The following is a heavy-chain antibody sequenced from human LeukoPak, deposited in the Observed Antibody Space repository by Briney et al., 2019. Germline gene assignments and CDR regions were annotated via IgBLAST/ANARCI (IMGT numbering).Heavy chain of an antibody. CDR1: GGSISSSIYY. D-gene: IGHD1-1*01. Sequence: PSETLSLTCTVSGGSISSSIYYWGWIRQPPGKGLEWIGSMSYSGSTYYNPSLKSRVTISVDTSKNHFSLKVSSVTAADTAVYYCARRWNAGLYNWFDPWGQGTLVTVSS. J-gene: IGHJ5*02. CDR3: ARRWNAGLYNWFDP. CDR2: MSYSGST. V-gene: IGHV4-39*02.